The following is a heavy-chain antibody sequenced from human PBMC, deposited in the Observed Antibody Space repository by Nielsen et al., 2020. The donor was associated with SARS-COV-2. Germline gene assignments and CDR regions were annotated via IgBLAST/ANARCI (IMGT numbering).Heavy chain of an antibody. D-gene: IGHD2-15*01. V-gene: IGHV4-34*01. CDR1: GGSFSGYY. CDR3: ARGVQVVVAATLRRYYYYYGMDV. CDR2: INHSGST. Sequence: SETLSLTCAVYGGSFSGYYWSWIRQPPGQGLVWIGEINHSGSTNYNPSLKSRVTISVDTSKNQFSLKLSSVTAADTAVYYCARGVQVVVAATLRRYYYYYGMDVWGQGTTVTVSS. J-gene: IGHJ6*02.